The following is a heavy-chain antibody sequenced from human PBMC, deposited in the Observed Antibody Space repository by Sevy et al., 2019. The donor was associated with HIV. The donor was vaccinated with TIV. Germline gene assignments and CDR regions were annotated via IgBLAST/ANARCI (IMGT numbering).Heavy chain of an antibody. V-gene: IGHV1-8*01. CDR3: ARVGDGWLVYYFDY. Sequence: ASVKVSCKASGYTFTSYDINWVRQAPGQGLEWMGWMNPNSGNTGYAQKFQGRVTMTRNTSISTAYMELSSLRSEDTAVYYCARVGDGWLVYYFDYWGQGTLVTVSS. J-gene: IGHJ4*02. D-gene: IGHD6-19*01. CDR1: GYTFTSYD. CDR2: MNPNSGNT.